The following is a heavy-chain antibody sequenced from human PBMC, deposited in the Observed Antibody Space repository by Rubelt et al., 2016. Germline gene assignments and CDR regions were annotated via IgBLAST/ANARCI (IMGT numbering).Heavy chain of an antibody. J-gene: IGHJ6*02. V-gene: IGHV1-69*06. CDR3: ARDWGGYSGYDHIDYYYGMDV. Sequence: IPIFGTANYAQKFQGRVTITADKSTSTAYMELSSLRSEDTAVYYCARDWGGYSGYDHIDYYYGMDVWGQGTTVTVSS. D-gene: IGHD5-12*01. CDR2: IPIFGTA.